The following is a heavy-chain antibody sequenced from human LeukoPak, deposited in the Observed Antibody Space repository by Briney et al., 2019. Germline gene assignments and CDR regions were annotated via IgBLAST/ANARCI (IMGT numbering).Heavy chain of an antibody. J-gene: IGHJ3*02. CDR3: ARPLSGGLGATYGAFDI. CDR2: IYYSGST. D-gene: IGHD1-26*01. CDR1: GGSISSISYY. V-gene: IGHV4-39*01. Sequence: PSETLSLTCTVSGGSISSISYYWGWIRQPPGKGLEWIGSIYYSGSTYYNPSLKSRVTISVDTSKNQFSLKLSSVTAADTAVYYCARPLSGGLGATYGAFDIWGQGTMVTVSS.